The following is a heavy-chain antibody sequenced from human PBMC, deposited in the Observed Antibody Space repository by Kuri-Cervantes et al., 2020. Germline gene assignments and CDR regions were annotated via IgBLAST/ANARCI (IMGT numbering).Heavy chain of an antibody. D-gene: IGHD3-22*01. CDR2: ISGGGGSP. CDR3: ARGDDNSGHYSRSLFYFDY. CDR1: GFSFDTHA. V-gene: IGHV3-23*01. J-gene: IGHJ4*02. Sequence: GESLKISCAASGFSFDTHAMSWVRQAPGKGLEWVAGISGGGGSPYYADSVKGRFTISRDNAKNSLYLQMNSLRAEDTAVYYCARGDDNSGHYSRSLFYFDYWGQGTPVTVSS.